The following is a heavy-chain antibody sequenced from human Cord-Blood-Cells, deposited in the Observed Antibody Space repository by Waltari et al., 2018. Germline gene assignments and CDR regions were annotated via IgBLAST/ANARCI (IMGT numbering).Heavy chain of an antibody. CDR2: ISGRGGST. J-gene: IGHJ4*02. V-gene: IGHV3-23*01. Sequence: EVQLLESGGGLVQPGGSLRLSCAASGFTFSSYAMSWVRQAPGKVLEWVSAISGRGGSTYYADSVKGRFTISRDNAKNTLYLQMNSLRAEDTSVYYCAKKISSRGYSSSWYPFDYWGQGTLVTVSS. D-gene: IGHD6-13*01. CDR3: AKKISSRGYSSSWYPFDY. CDR1: GFTFSSYA.